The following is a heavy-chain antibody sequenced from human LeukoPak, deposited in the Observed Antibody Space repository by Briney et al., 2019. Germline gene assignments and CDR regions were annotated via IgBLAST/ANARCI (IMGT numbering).Heavy chain of an antibody. CDR1: GYTFTSYG. CDR2: ISAYNGNT. D-gene: IGHD6-19*01. V-gene: IGHV1-18*01. CDR3: ARAKWGIAVAGTLTRELDY. J-gene: IGHJ4*02. Sequence: GASVKVSCKASGYTFTSYGISWVRQAPGQGLEWMGWISAYNGNTNYAQKLQGRVTMTTDTSTSTAYMELRSLRSDDTAVNYCARAKWGIAVAGTLTRELDYWGQGTLVTVSS.